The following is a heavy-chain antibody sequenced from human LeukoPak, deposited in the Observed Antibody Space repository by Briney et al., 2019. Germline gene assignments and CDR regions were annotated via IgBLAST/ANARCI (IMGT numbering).Heavy chain of an antibody. CDR1: GGSISSYY. Sequence: SETLSLTCTVSGGSISSYYWSWIRQPPGKGLEWIGYIYYSGSTNYNPSLKSRVTISVDTSKNQFSLKLSSVTAADTAVYYCARGDPYLPLCYWGQGTLVTVSS. D-gene: IGHD2-21*02. J-gene: IGHJ4*02. V-gene: IGHV4-59*01. CDR3: ARGDPYLPLCY. CDR2: IYYSGST.